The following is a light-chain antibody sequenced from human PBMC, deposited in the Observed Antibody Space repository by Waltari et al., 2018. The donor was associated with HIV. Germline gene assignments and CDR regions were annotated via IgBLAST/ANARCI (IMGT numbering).Light chain of an antibody. Sequence: DIQMTQSPSSLSASVGARVTITCRTGQSIGTSLNWYQQKPGRAPELLIYGASSLQSGVPSRFSGSGSGTHFTLTITSLQPEDFATYYCQQTYTTLTFGGGTKVEI. CDR1: QSIGTS. CDR3: QQTYTTLT. CDR2: GAS. V-gene: IGKV1-39*01. J-gene: IGKJ4*01.